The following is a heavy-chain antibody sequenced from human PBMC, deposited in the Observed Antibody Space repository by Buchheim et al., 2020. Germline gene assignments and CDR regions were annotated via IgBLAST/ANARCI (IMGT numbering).Heavy chain of an antibody. V-gene: IGHV3-30-3*01. CDR1: GFTFSSYA. CDR3: ARGLGSDY. D-gene: IGHD3-10*01. CDR2: ISYDGSNK. J-gene: IGHJ4*02. Sequence: QVQLVESGGGVVQPGRSLRLSCAASGFTFSSYAMHWVRQAPGTGLEWVAVISYDGSNKYYADSVKGRFTISRDNSKNTLYLQMNSLRAEDTAVYYCARGLGSDYWGQGTL.